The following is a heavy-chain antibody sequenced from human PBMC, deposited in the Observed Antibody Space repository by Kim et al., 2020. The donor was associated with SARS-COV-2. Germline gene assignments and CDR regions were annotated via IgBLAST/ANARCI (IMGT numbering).Heavy chain of an antibody. D-gene: IGHD4-17*01. Sequence: GESLKISCKGSGYSFAYYWIGWVRQMPGKGLEWMGIIYPDDSDTRYSPSFEGQVTISADKSINTAYLQWSSLKTSDTAMYYCARMTTVIIGKHSWLDPWGQGTPVTVSS. CDR3: ARMTTVIIGKHSWLDP. CDR1: GYSFAYYW. V-gene: IGHV5-51*01. J-gene: IGHJ5*02. CDR2: IYPDDSDT.